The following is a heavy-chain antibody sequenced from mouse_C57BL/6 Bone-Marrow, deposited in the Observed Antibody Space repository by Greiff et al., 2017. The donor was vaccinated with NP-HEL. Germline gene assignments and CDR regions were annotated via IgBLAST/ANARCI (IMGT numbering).Heavy chain of an antibody. Sequence: QVQPQQPGAELVRPGSSVKLSCKASGYTFTSYWMDWVKQRPGQGLEWIGNIYPSDSETHYNQKFKDKATLTVDKSSSTAYMQLSSLTSEDSAVYYCARGLYSNYFDYWGQGTTLTVSS. CDR3: ARGLYSNYFDY. J-gene: IGHJ2*01. V-gene: IGHV1-61*01. CDR2: IYPSDSET. D-gene: IGHD2-5*01. CDR1: GYTFTSYW.